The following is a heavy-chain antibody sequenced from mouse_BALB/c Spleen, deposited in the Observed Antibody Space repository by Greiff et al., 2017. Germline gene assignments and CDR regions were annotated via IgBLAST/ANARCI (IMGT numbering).Heavy chain of an antibody. D-gene: IGHD1-1*01. J-gene: IGHJ2*01. V-gene: IGHV3-6*02. CDR3: ARDVPSYGYFDY. Sequence: EVQLVESGPGLVKPSQSLSLTCSVTGYSITSGYYWNWIRQFPGNKLEWMGYISYDGSNNYNPSLKNRISITRDTSKNQFFLKLNSVTTEDTATYYCARDVPSYGYFDYWGQGTTLTVSS. CDR2: ISYDGSN. CDR1: GYSITSGYY.